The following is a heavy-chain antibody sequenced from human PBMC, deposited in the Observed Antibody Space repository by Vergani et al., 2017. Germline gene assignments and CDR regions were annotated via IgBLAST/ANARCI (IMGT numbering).Heavy chain of an antibody. V-gene: IGHV5-51*01. CDR2: IYPADSDT. D-gene: IGHD2/OR15-2a*01. CDR3: ARHTTYTDS. CDR1: EYSFGKYW. J-gene: IGHJ4*02. Sequence: EVELVQSGPEMRKPGESLKISCKGSEYSFGKYWIGWVRQMPGKGLEWMGIIYPADSDTRYSPSFQGQVTISADKSISTAFLQWDSLQASDPALYYCARHTTYTDSWGQGTLVTVSS.